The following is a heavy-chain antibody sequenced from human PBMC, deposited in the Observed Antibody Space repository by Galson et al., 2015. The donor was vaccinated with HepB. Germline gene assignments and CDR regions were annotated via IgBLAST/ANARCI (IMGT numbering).Heavy chain of an antibody. CDR3: AREAAGATGGGFDY. V-gene: IGHV4-34*01. D-gene: IGHD1-26*01. CDR2: INHGGST. Sequence: TLSLTCVVSGGSSNYYYWNWIRQPPGKGLEWIGEINHGGSTNYNPSLKSRVTLSLDTSNNHFSLKLTSVTAADTAVYYCAREAAGATGGGFDYWGQGSLVTVSS. CDR1: GGSSNYYY. J-gene: IGHJ4*02.